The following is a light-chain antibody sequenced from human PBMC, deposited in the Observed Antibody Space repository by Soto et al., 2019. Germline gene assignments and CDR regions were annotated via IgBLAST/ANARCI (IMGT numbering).Light chain of an antibody. V-gene: IGKV3-15*01. J-gene: IGKJ1*01. CDR1: QSVSSN. CDR2: GAS. CDR3: QQYNNWPWT. Sequence: EIVMTQSPATLSVSPGERATLSCRASQSVSSNLAWYQKKPGQAPRLLIYGASTRDTGIPARFSGSGSGTEFTRTISSLQSEDFAVYYCQQYNNWPWTFGQGTKVEIK.